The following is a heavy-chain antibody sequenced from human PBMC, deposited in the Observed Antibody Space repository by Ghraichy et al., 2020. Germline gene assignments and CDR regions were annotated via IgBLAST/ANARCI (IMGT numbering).Heavy chain of an antibody. CDR2: ISSSSSYI. V-gene: IGHV3-21*01. CDR1: GFTFSSYS. CDR3: ARDGGTMVRGVIIADYGMDV. J-gene: IGHJ6*02. Sequence: GESLNISCAASGFTFSSYSMNWVRQAPGKGLEWVSSISSSSSYIYYADSVKGRFTISRDNAKNSLYLQMNSLRAEDTAVYYCARDGGTMVRGVIIADYGMDVWGQGTTVTVSS. D-gene: IGHD3-10*01.